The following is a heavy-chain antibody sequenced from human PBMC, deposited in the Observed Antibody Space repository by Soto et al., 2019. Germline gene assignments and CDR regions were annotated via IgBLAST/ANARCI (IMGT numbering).Heavy chain of an antibody. Sequence: QVQLEQSGAEVKKPGSSVKVSCKASGVTFRTAAVSWVRQAPGQGLEWMGGIMPVFRTPDYAQKFHGRVTITADESTSTAYRELSGQISDDTSVYYCARDNDRPQLGGNYYYILDVWGQWTTITVSS. D-gene: IGHD2-8*01. CDR3: ARDNDRPQLGGNYYYILDV. V-gene: IGHV1-69*12. J-gene: IGHJ6*02. CDR1: GVTFRTAA. CDR2: IMPVFRTP.